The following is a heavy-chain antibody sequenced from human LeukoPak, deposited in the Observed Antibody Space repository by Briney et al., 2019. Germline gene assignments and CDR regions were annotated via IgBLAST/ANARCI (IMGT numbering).Heavy chain of an antibody. CDR3: ARDLNSGWSRYGLDV. V-gene: IGHV3-33*08. D-gene: IGHD6-19*01. J-gene: IGHJ6*02. Sequence: PGGSLRLSCEGYGFTFSSYGMHWVRQAPGKGLEWVAVEWFDGTNKYYADSVKGRFTISRDSSKNTLYLQMNSLRAGDTAVYYCARDLNSGWSRYGLDVWGQGTTVTVSS. CDR2: EWFDGTNK. CDR1: GFTFSSYG.